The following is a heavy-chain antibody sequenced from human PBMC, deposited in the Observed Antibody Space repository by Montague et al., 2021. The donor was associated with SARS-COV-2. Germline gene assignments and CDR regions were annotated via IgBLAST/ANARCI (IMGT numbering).Heavy chain of an antibody. CDR3: ASGHDSSGLPEDY. CDR2: ISSNGGST. J-gene: IGHJ4*02. V-gene: IGHV3-64*01. D-gene: IGHD3-22*01. Sequence: RSLSLAASGFTFSSYAMHWVRQAPGKGLEYVSAISSNGGSTYYANSVKGRFTISRDNSKNTLYLQMGSLRAEDMAVYYCASGHDSSGLPEDYWGQGTLVTVSS. CDR1: GFTFSSYA.